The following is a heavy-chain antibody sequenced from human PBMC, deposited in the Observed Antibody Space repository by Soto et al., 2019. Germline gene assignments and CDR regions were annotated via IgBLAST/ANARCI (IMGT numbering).Heavy chain of an antibody. CDR1: GFTLSSYG. CDR3: ARGLGSVGTRLYH. D-gene: IGHD3-10*01. CDR2: IWYDGSNK. Sequence: QVQLVESGGGVVQPGRSLRLSCAASGFTLSSYGMHWVRQAPGKGLEWVALIWYDGSNKYYADSVEGRFTISRDNSKNTLYLEMNSLRAEDTAVYYCARGLGSVGTRLYHWGQGTLVTGSS. V-gene: IGHV3-33*01. J-gene: IGHJ5*02.